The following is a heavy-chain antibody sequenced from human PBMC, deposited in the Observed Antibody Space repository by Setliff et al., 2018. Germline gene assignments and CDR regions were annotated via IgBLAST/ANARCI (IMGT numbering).Heavy chain of an antibody. CDR3: ARDPWYGGNLVRAFDI. Sequence: GASVKVSCKTSGYTFANYAIGWVRQAPGQGLEWMGWISTYNGDTSYAQRLQGRVTVTKDTSTRTVYMELRNLRSDDTAMYYCARDPWYGGNLVRAFDIWGQGTMVTVSS. CDR1: GYTFANYA. J-gene: IGHJ3*02. D-gene: IGHD1-26*01. V-gene: IGHV1-18*01. CDR2: ISTYNGDT.